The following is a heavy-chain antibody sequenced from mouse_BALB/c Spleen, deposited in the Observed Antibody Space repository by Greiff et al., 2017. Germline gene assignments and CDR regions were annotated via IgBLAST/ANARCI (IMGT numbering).Heavy chain of an antibody. V-gene: IGHV1-67*01. J-gene: IGHJ4*01. CDR3: ARKTTVVATHDYAMDY. CDR1: GYTFTDYA. Sequence: QVQLQQSGPELVRPGVSVKISCKGSGYTFTDYAMHWVKQSHAKSLEWIGVISTYYGNTNYNQKFKGKATMTVDKSSSTAYMELARLTSEDSAIYYCARKTTVVATHDYAMDYWGQGTSVTVSS. CDR2: ISTYYGNT. D-gene: IGHD1-1*01.